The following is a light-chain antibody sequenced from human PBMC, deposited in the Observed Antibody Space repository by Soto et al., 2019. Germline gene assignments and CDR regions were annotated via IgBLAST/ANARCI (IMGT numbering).Light chain of an antibody. CDR2: GAS. CDR3: QQYNTWLWT. J-gene: IGKJ1*01. V-gene: IGKV3-15*01. CDR1: QSVNAN. Sequence: EVVMTQSPATLSVSPGERATLSCRASQSVNANLAWYQQKPGQAPRLLIHGASNRATGIPARFSGSGFGTDFILNIIRLQSEDFAVYYCQQYNTWLWTFGQGTKVEI.